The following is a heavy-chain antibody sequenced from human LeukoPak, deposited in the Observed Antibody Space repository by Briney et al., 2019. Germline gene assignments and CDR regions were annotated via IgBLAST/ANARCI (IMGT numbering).Heavy chain of an antibody. J-gene: IGHJ4*02. V-gene: IGHV4-39*01. CDR1: GGSIGGNYY. Sequence: PSETLSLTCIVSGGSIGGNYYWGWIRQPPGKGLEWIGSIFYSGKSNYNPSLKNRVSVSVGTSKNQFFLKLTFVTVADTAVYFCARLGDVEVNGGTLDYWGRGTLVTVSS. CDR2: IFYSGKS. D-gene: IGHD3-16*01. CDR3: ARLGDVEVNGGTLDY.